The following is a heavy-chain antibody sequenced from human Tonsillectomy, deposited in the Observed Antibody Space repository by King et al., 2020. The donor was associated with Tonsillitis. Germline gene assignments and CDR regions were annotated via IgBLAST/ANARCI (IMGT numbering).Heavy chain of an antibody. Sequence: LQLQESGPGLVKPSETLSLTCTVSGGSISSSSYYWGWVRQPPGKGLEWIGSNYYSGRPYYNPSLNSRVTISVDTSKNQFSLQLSSVTAADTAVYYCAREDTAMVNSFDYWGQGTLVTVSS. CDR1: GGSISSSSYY. J-gene: IGHJ4*02. CDR3: AREDTAMVNSFDY. CDR2: NYYSGRP. V-gene: IGHV4-39*01. D-gene: IGHD5-18*01.